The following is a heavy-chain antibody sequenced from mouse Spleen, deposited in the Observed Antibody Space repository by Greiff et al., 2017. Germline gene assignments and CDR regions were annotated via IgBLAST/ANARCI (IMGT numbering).Heavy chain of an antibody. J-gene: IGHJ4*01. D-gene: IGHD3-3*01. CDR1: GFTFSDYY. Sequence: EVKVVESGGGLVQPGGSLKLSCATSGFTFSDYYMYWVRQTPEKRLEWVAYISNGGGSTYYPDTVKGRFTISRDNAKNTLYLQMSRLKSEDTAMYYCARGTSNAMDYWGQGTSVTVSS. CDR3: ARGTSNAMDY. V-gene: IGHV5-12*02. CDR2: ISNGGGST.